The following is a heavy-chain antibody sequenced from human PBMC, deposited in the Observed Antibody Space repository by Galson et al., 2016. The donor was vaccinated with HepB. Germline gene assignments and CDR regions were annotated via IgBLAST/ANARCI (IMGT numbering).Heavy chain of an antibody. CDR2: LYSNGNS. J-gene: IGHJ5*02. CDR1: GVSIRDYY. D-gene: IGHD6-6*01. CDR3: ARGGLYSGSSQGWFGP. V-gene: IGHV4-59*01. Sequence: QVPLQESGPGLVKPSETLFLTSTVSGVSIRDYYWSWILQPPAQGLEWTGYLYSNGNSKYNPSLENRASISGDTLKKQLSLRLRFVTAADTAVYFCARGGLYSGSSQGWFGPWGLGTLVVVSS.